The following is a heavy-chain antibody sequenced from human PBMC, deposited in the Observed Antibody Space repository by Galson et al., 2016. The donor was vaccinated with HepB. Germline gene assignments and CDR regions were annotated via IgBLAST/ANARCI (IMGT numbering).Heavy chain of an antibody. D-gene: IGHD3-9*01. CDR2: NSRENNRI. CDR1: GFTFSDYA. CDR3: ARDHDWAFDY. J-gene: IGHJ4*02. Sequence: SLRLSCAASGFTFSDYAMNWVCQAPGKGLEWISHNSRENNRIDYADSVKGRFTVSSDNGKNSLYLQMNSLRVEDTAVYYCARDHDWAFDYWGQGLLVTVSS. V-gene: IGHV3-48*01.